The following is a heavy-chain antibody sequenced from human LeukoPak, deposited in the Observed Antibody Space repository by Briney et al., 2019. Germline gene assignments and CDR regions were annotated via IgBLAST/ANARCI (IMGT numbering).Heavy chain of an antibody. V-gene: IGHV4-59*08. J-gene: IGHJ3*02. CDR3: ARHNYDDYVFDI. CDR1: GGSLSSYY. CDR2: INYSGSA. D-gene: IGHD4-17*01. Sequence: PSETLSLTCTVSGGSLSSYYFSWIRQSPGKGLEWIAYINYSGSASYNPTLKSRVTMSVDTSKQFSLSLSSVTAADTAVYYCARHNYDDYVFDIWGQGTKVTVSS.